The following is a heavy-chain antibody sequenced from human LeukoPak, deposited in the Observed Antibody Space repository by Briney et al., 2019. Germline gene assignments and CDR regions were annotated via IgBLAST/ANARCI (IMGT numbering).Heavy chain of an antibody. CDR3: AKDIGVAATHSYGMDV. J-gene: IGHJ6*02. CDR2: ISWNSGSI. Sequence: PGRSLRLSCAASGFTFDDYAMHWVRQAPGKGLEWVSGISWNSGSIGYADSVKGRFTISRDNAKNSLYLQMNSLRAEDTALYYCAKDIGVAATHSYGMDVWGQGTTVTVSS. V-gene: IGHV3-9*01. CDR1: GFTFDDYA. D-gene: IGHD2-15*01.